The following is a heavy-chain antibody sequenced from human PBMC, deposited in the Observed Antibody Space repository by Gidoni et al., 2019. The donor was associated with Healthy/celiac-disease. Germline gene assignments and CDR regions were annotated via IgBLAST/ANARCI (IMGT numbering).Heavy chain of an antibody. CDR1: GFTFSSYS. V-gene: IGHV3-21*01. D-gene: IGHD4-17*01. J-gene: IGHJ6*02. Sequence: EVQLVESGGGLVKPGGSLRLSCAASGFTFSSYSMNWVRQAPGKGLEWVSSISSSSSYIYYADSVKGRFTISRDNAKNSLYLQMNSLRAEDTAVYYCARDQVSYTVTTWDYYYGMDVWGQGTTVTVSS. CDR2: ISSSSSYI. CDR3: ARDQVSYTVTTWDYYYGMDV.